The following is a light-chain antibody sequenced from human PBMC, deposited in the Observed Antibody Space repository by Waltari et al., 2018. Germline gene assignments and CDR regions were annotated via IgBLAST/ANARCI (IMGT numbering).Light chain of an antibody. Sequence: QSALTQPASVSGSPGQSITISCTGTSSDVGTSNLVPWYQQHPGKAPKLMIYEVTNRPSGVSNRFSGSKSGNTASLTISGLRSEDEADYYCAAWDDSLSVVVFGGGTKLTVL. CDR2: EVT. J-gene: IGLJ2*01. CDR1: SSDVGTSNL. CDR3: AAWDDSLSVVV. V-gene: IGLV2-23*02.